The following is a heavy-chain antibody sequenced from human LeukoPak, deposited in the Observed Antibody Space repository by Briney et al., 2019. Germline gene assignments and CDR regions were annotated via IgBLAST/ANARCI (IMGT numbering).Heavy chain of an antibody. D-gene: IGHD4-17*01. V-gene: IGHV1-18*01. CDR1: GYTLTRYC. Sequence: ASVKVSCEASGYTLTRYCINWMRQALGEGLEWMGWIRTQGGNSDYAQKVQGRLTLTTDRSTNTAYMELRSLRSDDTAVYYCARGAYGDKWGQGTMVTVSS. CDR3: ARGAYGDK. J-gene: IGHJ4*02. CDR2: IRTQGGNS.